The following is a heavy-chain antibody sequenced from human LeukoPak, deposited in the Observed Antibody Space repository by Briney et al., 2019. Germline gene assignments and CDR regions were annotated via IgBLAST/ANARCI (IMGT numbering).Heavy chain of an antibody. CDR1: GFTFSSYA. V-gene: IGHV3-23*01. J-gene: IGHJ4*02. CDR3: AKDPSVVVVAAILFDY. D-gene: IGHD2-15*01. Sequence: PGGSLRLSCAASGFTFSSYAMSWVGQAPGKGLEGVSAISGNGGSTYYADSVKGRFTISRDNSKNTLYLQMNSLRAEDTAVYYCAKDPSVVVVAAILFDYWGQGTLVTVSS. CDR2: ISGNGGST.